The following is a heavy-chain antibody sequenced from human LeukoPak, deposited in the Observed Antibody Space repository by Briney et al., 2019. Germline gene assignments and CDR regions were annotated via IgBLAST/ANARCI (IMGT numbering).Heavy chain of an antibody. J-gene: IGHJ4*02. CDR3: AREDLGSRYLNAIYQYSSSSY. Sequence: SETLSLTCTVSGGSISSSGYYWGWIRQPPGKGLEWIGSINYGGSTYYNPSLKSRVIISVDTSKNQFSLKLSSVTAADTAVYYCAREDLGSRYLNAIYQYSSSSYWGQGTLVTVSS. CDR2: INYGGST. CDR1: GGSISSSGYY. D-gene: IGHD6-6*01. V-gene: IGHV4-39*02.